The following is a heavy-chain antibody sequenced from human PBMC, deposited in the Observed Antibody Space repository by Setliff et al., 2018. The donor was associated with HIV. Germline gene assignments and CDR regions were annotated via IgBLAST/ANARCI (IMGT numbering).Heavy chain of an antibody. CDR2: TCYKSKWYH. Sequence: SQTLSLTCAIAAGDRVSNNKAAWNWIRQSPSRGLEWLGRTCYKSKWYHDYEVSVESRISITPDTSKNQFYLHLNPVTPGDTAVYYCARSGTSPIQGVMSGLMESWGLGTLVTVSS. CDR3: ARSGTSPIQGVMSGLMES. J-gene: IGHJ4*02. V-gene: IGHV6-1*01. D-gene: IGHD3-16*01. CDR1: AGDRVSNNKAA.